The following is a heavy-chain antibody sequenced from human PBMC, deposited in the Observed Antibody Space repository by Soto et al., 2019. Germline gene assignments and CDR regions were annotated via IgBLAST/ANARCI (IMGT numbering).Heavy chain of an antibody. J-gene: IGHJ4*02. CDR3: AKDDRPWFSCYYFDY. Sequence: QVQLVESGGGVVQPGRSLRLSCAASGFTFSSYGMHWVRQAPGKGLEWVAVISYDGTNKYYADSVKGRFTISRDNSKNMLYLQMNSLSTEDTAVYYCAKDDRPWFSCYYFDYWGQGTLVTVSS. D-gene: IGHD2-15*01. CDR1: GFTFSSYG. V-gene: IGHV3-30*18. CDR2: ISYDGTNK.